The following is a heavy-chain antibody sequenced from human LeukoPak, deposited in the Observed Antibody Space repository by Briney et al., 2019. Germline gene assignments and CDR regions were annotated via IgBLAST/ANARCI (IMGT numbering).Heavy chain of an antibody. J-gene: IGHJ4*02. Sequence: SETLSLTCAVSGYSISSGYYWGWIRQPPGKGLEWIGSTYHSGSTYYNPSLKSRVTISVDTSKNQFSLKLSSVTAADTAVYYCARISGPQSSTYYDFWSGYYFDYWGQGTLVTVSS. D-gene: IGHD3-3*01. CDR1: GYSISSGYY. CDR3: ARISGPQSSTYYDFWSGYYFDY. V-gene: IGHV4-38-2*01. CDR2: TYHSGST.